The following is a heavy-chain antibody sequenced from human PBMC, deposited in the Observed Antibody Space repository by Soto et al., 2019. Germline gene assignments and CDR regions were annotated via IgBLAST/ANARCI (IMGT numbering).Heavy chain of an antibody. D-gene: IGHD3-3*01. CDR2: ISSSSSYI. V-gene: IGHV3-21*01. CDR1: GFTFSSYS. J-gene: IGHJ4*02. Sequence: GSLRLSCAASGFTFSSYSMNWVRQAPGKGLEWVSSISSSSSYIYYADSVKGRFTISRDNAKNSLYLQMNSLRAEDTAVYYCASGLESITIFGVVTILPQVDYWGQGTLVTVSS. CDR3: ASGLESITIFGVVTILPQVDY.